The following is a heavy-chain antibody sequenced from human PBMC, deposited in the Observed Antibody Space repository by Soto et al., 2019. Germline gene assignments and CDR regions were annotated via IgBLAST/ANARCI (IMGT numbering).Heavy chain of an antibody. CDR2: IYYSGSI. Sequence: PSETLSLTCFVSGGSISNYYWSWIRQPPGKGLEWIGYIYYSGSINYNPSLKSRVTISEDTSKNQFSLKMSSVTAADTAVYYCAREIAVAGTHYSDYWGKGTLVTVSS. D-gene: IGHD6-19*01. CDR3: AREIAVAGTHYSDY. CDR1: GGSISNYY. V-gene: IGHV4-59*01. J-gene: IGHJ4*02.